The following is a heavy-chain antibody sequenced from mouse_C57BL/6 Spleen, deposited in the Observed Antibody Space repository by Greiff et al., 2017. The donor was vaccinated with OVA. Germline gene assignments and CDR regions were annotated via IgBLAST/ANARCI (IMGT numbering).Heavy chain of an antibody. V-gene: IGHV1-19*01. J-gene: IGHJ2*01. CDR2: INPYNGGT. CDR1: GYTFTDYY. CDR3: ARPYDGYYDY. D-gene: IGHD2-3*01. Sequence: VQLQQSGPVLVKPGASVKMSCKASGYTFTDYYMNWVKQSHGKSLEWIGVINPYNGGTSYNQKFKGKATLTVDKSSSTAYMELNSLTSEDSAVYYCARPYDGYYDYWGQGTTLTVSS.